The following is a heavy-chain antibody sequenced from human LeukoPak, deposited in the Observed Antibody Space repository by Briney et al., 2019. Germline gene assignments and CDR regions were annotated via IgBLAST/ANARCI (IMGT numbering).Heavy chain of an antibody. V-gene: IGHV1-18*01. D-gene: IGHD4-17*01. CDR1: GYTFTSYG. J-gene: IGHJ5*02. Sequence: GASVKVSCKASGYTFTSYGINWVRQAPGQGLEWMGWISAYNKRNYAQKFQGRVTMTTDTSTSTAYMELRNLRSDDTAVYYCARVSAPPDYGDYVSENWFVPWGQGTLVTVSS. CDR3: ARVSAPPDYGDYVSENWFVP. CDR2: ISAYNKR.